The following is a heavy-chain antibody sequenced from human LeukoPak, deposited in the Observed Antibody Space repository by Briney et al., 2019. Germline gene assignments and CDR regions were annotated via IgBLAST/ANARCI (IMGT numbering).Heavy chain of an antibody. CDR1: GGSISSSSYY. Sequence: SETLSLTCTVSGGSISSSSYYWGWTRQPPGKGLEWVGSIYYSGSTYYNPSLKSRVTISVDTSKNQFSLKLSSVTAADTAVYYCASRSTVTTFGYYFDYWGQGTLVTVSS. J-gene: IGHJ4*02. V-gene: IGHV4-39*01. CDR3: ASRSTVTTFGYYFDY. D-gene: IGHD4-17*01. CDR2: IYYSGST.